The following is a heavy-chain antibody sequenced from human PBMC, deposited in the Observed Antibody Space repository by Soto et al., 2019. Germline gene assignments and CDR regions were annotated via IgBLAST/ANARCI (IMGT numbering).Heavy chain of an antibody. J-gene: IGHJ4*02. CDR1: GFTFSYYY. D-gene: IGHD6-6*01. CDR3: ARAPTAHSSSSHFDY. Sequence: GGSLRLSCAASGFTFSYYYMSWIRQSPGKGLEWVSYISSSSSYTNYADSVKGRFTISRDNAKNSLYLQMNSLRAEDTAVYYCARAPTAHSSSSHFDYWGQGTLVTVSS. V-gene: IGHV3-11*06. CDR2: ISSSSSYT.